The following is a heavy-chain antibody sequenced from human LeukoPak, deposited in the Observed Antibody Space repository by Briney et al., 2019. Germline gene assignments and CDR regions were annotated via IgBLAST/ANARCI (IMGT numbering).Heavy chain of an antibody. V-gene: IGHV3-7*01. D-gene: IGHD3-10*02. CDR3: VTRLCSISACRASSYLSFDV. Sequence: GGSLRLSCAASGFTFNTYWMTWVRQAPGRGLEWVANVRQDGGEGHYVDSVKGRFTVSRDNAENSLYLQLNSLRIEDTAVYYCVTRLCSISACRASSYLSFDVWGRGTTVTVSS. J-gene: IGHJ6*04. CDR1: GFTFNTYW. CDR2: VRQDGGEG.